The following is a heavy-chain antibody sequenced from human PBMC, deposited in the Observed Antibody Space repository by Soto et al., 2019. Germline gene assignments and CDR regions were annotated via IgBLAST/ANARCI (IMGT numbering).Heavy chain of an antibody. CDR2: IYYSGST. D-gene: IGHD2-21*01. CDR1: GGSISSSSYY. Sequence: QLQLQESGPGLVKPSETLSLTCTVSGGSISSSSYYWGWIRQPPGKGLEWIGSIYYSGSTYYNPSLKSRVTISVDTSKNQFSLKLSSVTAADTAVYYCALGVVPHDDAFDIWGQGTMVTVSS. J-gene: IGHJ3*02. V-gene: IGHV4-39*01. CDR3: ALGVVPHDDAFDI.